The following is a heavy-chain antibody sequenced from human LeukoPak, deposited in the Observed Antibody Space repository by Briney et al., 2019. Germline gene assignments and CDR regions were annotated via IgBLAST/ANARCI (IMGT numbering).Heavy chain of an antibody. CDR2: ISSGSNTI. Sequence: GGSLRLSCAASGFIFSSYSLNWVRQAPGKGLEWVSYISSGSNTIYYADSVKGRFTISRDNAKSSLYLQMNSLRAEDAAVYFCARVGHGLAVGNDYWGQGTLVTVSS. CDR3: ARVGHGLAVGNDY. D-gene: IGHD6-19*01. V-gene: IGHV3-48*01. CDR1: GFIFSSYS. J-gene: IGHJ4*02.